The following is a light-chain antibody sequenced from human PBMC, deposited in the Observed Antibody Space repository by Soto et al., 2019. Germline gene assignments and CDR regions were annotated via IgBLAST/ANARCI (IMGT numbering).Light chain of an antibody. CDR3: FSYAGSPTSYV. V-gene: IGLV2-14*03. Sequence: QSALTQPASVSGSPGQSITISCTGTDSDVGGYNYVSWYQQHPGKAPKLMIYEVINRPSGVSNRFSGSKSANTASLTISGLQADDEADYYCFSYAGSPTSYVFGSGTKVTVL. CDR2: EVI. CDR1: DSDVGGYNY. J-gene: IGLJ1*01.